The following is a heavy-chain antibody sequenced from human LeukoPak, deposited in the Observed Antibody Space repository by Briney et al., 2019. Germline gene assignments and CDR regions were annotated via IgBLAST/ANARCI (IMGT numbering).Heavy chain of an antibody. Sequence: GSRANVFRISSVLTYSRYALRWVRQALGHGPECVGGIIPIFGTATCAQKFQGRVTIAASASPSTGYMELSSLRSEDTAVYYCPRYRPGYVSYYYDGMDIWGLGTTVTVSS. CDR1: VLTYSRYA. V-gene: IGHV1-69*01. D-gene: IGHD5-18*01. J-gene: IGHJ6*02. CDR2: IIPIFGTA. CDR3: PRYRPGYVSYYYDGMDI.